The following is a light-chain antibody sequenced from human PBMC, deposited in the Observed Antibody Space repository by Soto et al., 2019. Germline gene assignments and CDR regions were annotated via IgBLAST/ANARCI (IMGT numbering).Light chain of an antibody. CDR3: QSFDSSLSALV. CDR1: SPNIGAGLH. J-gene: IGLJ1*01. Sequence: QSVLTQPPSVSGAPGQRVTISCTGSSPNIGAGLHVHWYQQLPGTAPKLLISGNNNRPSGVPDRFSGSKSGTSASLAITGLQAEDEADYYCQSFDSSLSALVFGTGTKVTVL. V-gene: IGLV1-40*01. CDR2: GNN.